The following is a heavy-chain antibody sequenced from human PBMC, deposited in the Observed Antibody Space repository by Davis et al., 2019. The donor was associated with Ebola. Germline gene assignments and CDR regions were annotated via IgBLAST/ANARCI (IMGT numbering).Heavy chain of an antibody. V-gene: IGHV3-33*01. CDR3: ARDLEVIGYFDY. J-gene: IGHJ4*02. Sequence: GESLKISCAASGFTFSSYGMHWVRQAPGKGLEWVAVIWYDGSNKYYADSVKGRFTISRDNSKNTLYLQMNSLRAEDTAVYYCARDLEVIGYFDYWGQGTLVTVSS. D-gene: IGHD3-22*01. CDR2: IWYDGSNK. CDR1: GFTFSSYG.